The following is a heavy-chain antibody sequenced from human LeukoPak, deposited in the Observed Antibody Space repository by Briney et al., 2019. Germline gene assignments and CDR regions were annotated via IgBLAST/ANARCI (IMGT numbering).Heavy chain of an antibody. J-gene: IGHJ4*02. CDR3: ARDPSAYCSGGSCSEV. V-gene: IGHV1-18*01. CDR1: GYTFTSYG. D-gene: IGHD2-15*01. CDR2: ISAYNGNT. Sequence: ASVKVSCKASGYTFTSYGISWLRQAPGQGLEWMGWISAYNGNTNYAQKLQGRVTMTTDTSTSTAYMELRSLRSDDTAAYYCARDPSAYCSGGSCSEVWGQGTLVTVSS.